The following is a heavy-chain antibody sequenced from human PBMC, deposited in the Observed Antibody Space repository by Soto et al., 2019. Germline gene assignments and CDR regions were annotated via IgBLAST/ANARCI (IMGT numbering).Heavy chain of an antibody. CDR3: ARSSPPKKTYDSNPGWFDP. CDR2: VRDTGST. V-gene: IGHV4-59*01. D-gene: IGHD3-22*01. CDR1: GGSMNIYY. Sequence: QVQLQESGPGQVKPSETLSLTCTVSGGSMNIYYWTWIRQPPGKGLEWIGYVRDTGSTNYNPSLKSRVTISIDTSRNQFSLTLSSVTAADPAVYFCARSSPPKKTYDSNPGWFDPWGQGTLVAVAS. J-gene: IGHJ5*02.